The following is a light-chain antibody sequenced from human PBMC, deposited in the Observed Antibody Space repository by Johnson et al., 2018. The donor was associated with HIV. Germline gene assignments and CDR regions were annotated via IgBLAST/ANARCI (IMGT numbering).Light chain of an antibody. J-gene: IGLJ1*01. CDR1: SSNIGNNY. CDR2: DNN. CDR3: GTWDSSLSAYYV. Sequence: LTQPPSVSAAPGQKVTISCSGSSSNIGNNYVSWYQQLPGTAPKLLIYDNNKRPSGIPDRFSGSKSGTSATLGITGLQTGDEADYYCGTWDSSLSAYYVFGTGTKVTVL. V-gene: IGLV1-51*01.